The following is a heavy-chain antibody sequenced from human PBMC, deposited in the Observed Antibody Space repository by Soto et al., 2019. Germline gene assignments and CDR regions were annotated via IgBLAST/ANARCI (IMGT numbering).Heavy chain of an antibody. J-gene: IGHJ4*02. D-gene: IGHD3-22*01. CDR1: GYIFTHYW. CDR2: IYPYDSET. CDR3: VRRPDGGYYFDY. Sequence: PGESLKISCKGSGYIFTHYWIGWVRQMPGKGLEWMGLIYPYDSETRYSPSFQGQVTMSVDKSISTAYLQWSSLKASDTAMYYCVRRPDGGYYFDYWGQGTLVTVSS. V-gene: IGHV5-51*01.